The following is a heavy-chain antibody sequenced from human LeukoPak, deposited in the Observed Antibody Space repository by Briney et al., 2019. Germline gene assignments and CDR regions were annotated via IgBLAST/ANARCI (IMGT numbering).Heavy chain of an antibody. CDR1: GYAIISGGFS. V-gene: IGHV4-30-2*01. J-gene: IGHJ5*02. D-gene: IGHD3-10*01. CDR3: ARSRQASGLFSS. Sequence: PSQTLSLTCTVSGYAIISGGFSWNWVRQPPGKGLEWIGCIYDRGPAHYNPSLKSRFTISVDRPKNQFFLNVTSLTAADTAVYYCARSRQASGLFSSWGQGTLVVVSS. CDR2: IYDRGPA.